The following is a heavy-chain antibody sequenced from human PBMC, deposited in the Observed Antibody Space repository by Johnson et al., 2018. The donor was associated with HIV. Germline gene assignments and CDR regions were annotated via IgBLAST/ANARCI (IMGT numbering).Heavy chain of an antibody. CDR2: ISYDGSNK. V-gene: IGHV3-30*04. Sequence: QVQLVESGGGVVQPGRSLRLSCAASGFTFSSYVMHWVRQAPGKGLEWVAVISYDGSNKYYADSVKGRFTISRDNSKNTLYLQMNSLRAEDTAVYYCARGSWSSGSYGIWYAFDIWGQGTKVTVSS. CDR3: ARGSWSSGSYGIWYAFDI. CDR1: GFTFSSYV. D-gene: IGHD1-26*01. J-gene: IGHJ3*02.